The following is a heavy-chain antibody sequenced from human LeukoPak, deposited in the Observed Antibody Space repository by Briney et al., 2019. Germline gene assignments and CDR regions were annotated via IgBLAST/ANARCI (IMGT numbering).Heavy chain of an antibody. CDR1: GFTVSSNY. CDR3: AKWYNYYDSSGQDGMDV. J-gene: IGHJ6*04. CDR2: IYSAGST. D-gene: IGHD3-22*01. V-gene: IGHV3-53*01. Sequence: GGSLRLSCAASGFTVSSNYMTWVRQAPGKGLEWVSVIYSAGSTYYADSVKGRFTISRDNSKNTLYLQMNSLRAEDTAVYYCAKWYNYYDSSGQDGMDVWGKGTTVTTSS.